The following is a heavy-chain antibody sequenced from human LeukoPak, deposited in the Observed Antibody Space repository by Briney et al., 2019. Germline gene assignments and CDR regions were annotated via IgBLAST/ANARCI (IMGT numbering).Heavy chain of an antibody. CDR3: SRESGAFSPFGY. CDR2: ISLSGLT. CDR1: SGSISSTNW. J-gene: IGHJ4*02. D-gene: IGHD1-26*01. V-gene: IGHV4-4*02. Sequence: PSETLSLTCGVSSGSISSTNWWSWVRQPPGQGLEWIGEISLSGLTNYNPSLKSRVTMSLDKSKNHLSLNLTSVTAADTAVYYCSRESGAFSPFGYWGQGTLVTVSS.